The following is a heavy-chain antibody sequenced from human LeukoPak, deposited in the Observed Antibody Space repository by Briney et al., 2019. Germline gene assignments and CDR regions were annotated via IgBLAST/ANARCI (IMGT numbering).Heavy chain of an antibody. CDR3: ARFNPGFDAFDI. CDR1: GFTFSSYS. J-gene: IGHJ3*02. Sequence: GGSLRLSCAASGFTFSSYSMNWVRQAPGKGLEWVSSISSSSSYIYYADSVKGRFTISRDNTKNSLYLQMNSLRAEDTAVYYCARFNPGFDAFDIWGQGTIVTVSS. V-gene: IGHV3-21*01. CDR2: ISSSSSYI.